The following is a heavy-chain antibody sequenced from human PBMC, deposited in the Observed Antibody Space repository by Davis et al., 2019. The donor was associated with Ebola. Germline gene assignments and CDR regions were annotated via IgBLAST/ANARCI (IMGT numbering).Heavy chain of an antibody. D-gene: IGHD3-22*01. CDR1: GYTFTGYY. Sequence: AASVKVSCKASGYTFTGYYMHWVRQAPGQGLEWMGRINPNSGGTNYAQKFQGRVTMTRDTPISTAYMELSRLRSDDTAVYYCARDYAPGGFYYYDSSGDDYWGQGTLVTVSS. V-gene: IGHV1-2*06. CDR3: ARDYAPGGFYYYDSSGDDY. CDR2: INPNSGGT. J-gene: IGHJ4*02.